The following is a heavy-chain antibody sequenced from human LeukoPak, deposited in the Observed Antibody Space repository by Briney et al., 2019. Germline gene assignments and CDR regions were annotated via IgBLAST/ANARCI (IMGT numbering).Heavy chain of an antibody. D-gene: IGHD2-15*01. CDR3: ARAGVKKIYCSGGSCYGSWFDP. V-gene: IGHV3-21*01. CDR2: ISSSSSYI. Sequence: GGSLRLSCAASGFTFSSYSMNWVRRAPGKGLEWVSSISSSSSYIYYADSVKGRFTISRDNAKNSLYLQMNSLRAEDTAVYYCARAGVKKIYCSGGSCYGSWFDPWGQGTLVTVSS. CDR1: GFTFSSYS. J-gene: IGHJ5*02.